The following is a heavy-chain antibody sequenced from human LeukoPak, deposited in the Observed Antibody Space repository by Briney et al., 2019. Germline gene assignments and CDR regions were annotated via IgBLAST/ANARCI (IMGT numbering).Heavy chain of an antibody. D-gene: IGHD3-10*01. CDR2: TSYDGIHK. Sequence: GGSLRLSCAASGFTFSDHYMDWVRQAPGKGLEWVAVTSYDGIHKYYADSVQGRFTISRDNSKNTLYLQMNSLRLEDTALYYCARDNIAGSGSSDWGQGTLVTVSS. CDR3: ARDNIAGSGSSD. J-gene: IGHJ4*02. V-gene: IGHV3-30-3*01. CDR1: GFTFSDHY.